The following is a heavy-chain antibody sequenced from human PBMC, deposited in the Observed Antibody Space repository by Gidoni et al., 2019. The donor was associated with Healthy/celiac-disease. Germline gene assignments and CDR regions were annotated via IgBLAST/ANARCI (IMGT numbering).Heavy chain of an antibody. CDR1: GGSISSSNW. V-gene: IGHV4-4*02. D-gene: IGHD6-19*01. Sequence: QVQLQESGPGLVKPSGTLSLTCAVSGGSISSSNWWSWVRQPPGKGLEWIGEIYHSGITNYNPSIKSRVTISVDKSKNQFSLKLSSVKAADTAVYYCASIIAVYGAIDYWGQGTLVTVSS. CDR2: IYHSGIT. CDR3: ASIIAVYGAIDY. J-gene: IGHJ4*02.